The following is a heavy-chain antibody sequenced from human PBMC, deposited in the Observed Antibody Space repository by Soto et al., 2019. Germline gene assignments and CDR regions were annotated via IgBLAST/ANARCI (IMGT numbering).Heavy chain of an antibody. D-gene: IGHD3-22*01. Sequence: ASVKVSCKASGGTFSSYAISWVRQAPGQGLEWMGGIIPIFGIANYAQKFLGRVMITAEKYTSTACIELRSLRSEDAAVYCCAMYYYDSSGYYYGGFDIWGQGTMVTVSS. V-gene: IGHV1-69*10. CDR2: IIPIFGIA. CDR1: GGTFSSYA. J-gene: IGHJ3*02. CDR3: AMYYYDSSGYYYGGFDI.